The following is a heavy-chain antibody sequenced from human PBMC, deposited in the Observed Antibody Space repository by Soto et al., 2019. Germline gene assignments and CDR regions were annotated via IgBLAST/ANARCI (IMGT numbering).Heavy chain of an antibody. J-gene: IGHJ4*02. CDR3: VSHRNYIVVSGSFFDY. V-gene: IGHV4-34*01. CDR1: GGSFSGYY. CDR2: ITHSGST. D-gene: IGHD6-19*01. Sequence: PSETLSLTCAVYGGSFSGYYWSWIRQPPGKGLEWIGEITHSGSTNYNPSLKSRVTISVDTSKNQFSLKLSSVTAADTAVYYCVSHRNYIVVSGSFFDYWSQGTLVTVSS.